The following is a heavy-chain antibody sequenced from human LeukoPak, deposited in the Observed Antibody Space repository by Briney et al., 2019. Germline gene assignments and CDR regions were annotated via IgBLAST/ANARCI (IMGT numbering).Heavy chain of an antibody. D-gene: IGHD2/OR15-2a*01. J-gene: IGHJ3*02. CDR1: GGSISSSSYY. CDR2: IYYSGST. CDR3: ANQEYDAFDI. Sequence: PSETLSLTCTVSGGSISSSSYYWGWIRQPPGKGLEWIGSIYYSGSTYYNPSLKSRVTLSVDTSKNQFSLKLSSVTAADTAVYYCANQEYDAFDIWGQGTMVTVSS. V-gene: IGHV4-39*01.